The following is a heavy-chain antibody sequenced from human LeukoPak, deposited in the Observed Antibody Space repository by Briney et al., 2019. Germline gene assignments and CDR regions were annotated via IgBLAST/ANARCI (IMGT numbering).Heavy chain of an antibody. CDR3: ARDLGAAHYYFDY. CDR1: GGTFSSYA. V-gene: IGHV1-69*06. J-gene: IGHJ4*02. Sequence: GASVKVSCTASGGTFSSYAISWVRQAPGQGLEWMGGIIPIFGTANYAQKFQGRVTITADKSTSTAYMELSSLRSEDTAVYYCARDLGAAHYYFDYWGQGTLVTVSS. D-gene: IGHD6-6*01. CDR2: IIPIFGTA.